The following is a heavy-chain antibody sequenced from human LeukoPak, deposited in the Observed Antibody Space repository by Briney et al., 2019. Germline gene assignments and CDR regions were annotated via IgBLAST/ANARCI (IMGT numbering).Heavy chain of an antibody. CDR2: IRYDGSNK. J-gene: IGHJ4*02. CDR3: AKDGLAAALDY. D-gene: IGHD2-15*01. CDR1: GFTFSSYE. Sequence: GGSLRLSCAASGFTFSSYEMNWVRQAPGKGLGWVAFIRYDGSNKYYADSVKGRFTISRDNSKNTLYLQMNSLRAEDTAVYYCAKDGLAAALDYWGQGTLVTVSS. V-gene: IGHV3-30*02.